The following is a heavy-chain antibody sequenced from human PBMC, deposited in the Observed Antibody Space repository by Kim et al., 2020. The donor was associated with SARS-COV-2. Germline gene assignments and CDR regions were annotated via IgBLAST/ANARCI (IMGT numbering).Heavy chain of an antibody. CDR3: ARDKGYYDFWSAHWPSGWFDP. Sequence: GGSLRLSCAASGFTFSSYSMNWVRQAPGKGLEWVSSISSSSSYIYYADSVKGRFTISRDNAKNSLYLQMNSLRAEDTAVYYCARDKGYYDFWSAHWPSGWFDPWGQGTLVTVSS. CDR1: GFTFSSYS. CDR2: ISSSSSYI. D-gene: IGHD3-3*01. J-gene: IGHJ5*02. V-gene: IGHV3-21*01.